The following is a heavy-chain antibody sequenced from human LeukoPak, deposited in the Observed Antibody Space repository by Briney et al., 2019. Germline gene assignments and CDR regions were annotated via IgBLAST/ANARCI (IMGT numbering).Heavy chain of an antibody. V-gene: IGHV1-24*01. CDR2: FDPEDGET. D-gene: IGHD3-10*01. CDR3: ATLWFGEYYGMDV. Sequence: ASVKVSCKVSGYTLTELSMHWVLQAPGNGLEWMGGFDPEDGETIYAQKFQGRVTMTEDTSTDTAYMELSSLRSEDTAVYYCATLWFGEYYGMDVWGQGTTVTVSS. J-gene: IGHJ6*02. CDR1: GYTLTELS.